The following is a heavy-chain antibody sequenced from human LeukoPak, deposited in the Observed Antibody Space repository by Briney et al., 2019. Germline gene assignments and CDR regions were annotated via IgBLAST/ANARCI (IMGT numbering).Heavy chain of an antibody. Sequence: ASVTVSFKSSGYTFTSYGISWVRQAPGQGLEWVGWFCAYNGNTNYAQKLQSRVTMTTDTSTRTAYMELRSRITDDTAVYYCARTVGASDYWGQGTLVTVSS. V-gene: IGHV1-18*01. D-gene: IGHD1-26*01. CDR3: ARTVGASDY. J-gene: IGHJ4*02. CDR2: FCAYNGNT. CDR1: GYTFTSYG.